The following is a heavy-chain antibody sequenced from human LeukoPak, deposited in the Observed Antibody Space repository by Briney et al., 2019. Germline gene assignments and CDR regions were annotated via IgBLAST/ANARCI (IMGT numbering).Heavy chain of an antibody. Sequence: SETLSLTCAVYGGSFSGYYWSWIRQPPGKGPEWIGEINHSGSTNYNPSLKSRVTISVDTSKNQFSLRLSSVTAADTAVYYCATIKRGSIFGYFDFWGQGILVTVSS. CDR3: ATIKRGSIFGYFDF. D-gene: IGHD5-18*01. V-gene: IGHV4-34*01. J-gene: IGHJ4*02. CDR2: INHSGST. CDR1: GGSFSGYY.